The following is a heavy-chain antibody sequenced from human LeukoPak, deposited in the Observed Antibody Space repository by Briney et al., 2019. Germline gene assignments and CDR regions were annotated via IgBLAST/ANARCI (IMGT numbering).Heavy chain of an antibody. CDR2: ISSIEGRI. CDR3: ARARRDCSGGTCFSYCFDN. CDR1: GFNFSNYA. D-gene: IGHD2-15*01. J-gene: IGHJ4*02. V-gene: IGHV3-64*01. Sequence: PGGSLRLSCAASGFNFSNYAIHWVRQAPGKGLECVSAISSIEGRIYYANSVKGRFTISRDNSKNMVFLQMGSLRAEDMAVYYCARARRDCSGGTCFSYCFDNWGQGTLVTVSP.